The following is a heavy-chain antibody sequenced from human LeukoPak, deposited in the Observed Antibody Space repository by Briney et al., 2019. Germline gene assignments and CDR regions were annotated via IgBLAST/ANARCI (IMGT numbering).Heavy chain of an antibody. CDR2: ISGSGGDT. CDR3: AKVRISGDAGLDY. V-gene: IGHV3-23*01. D-gene: IGHD6-13*01. CDR1: GFTFSSYA. Sequence: GGSLRLSCAASGFTFSSYAMSWVRQAPGKGLEWVSSISGSGGDTYYGDSVKGRFTISRDNSKNTLYLQVNSLRAEDTAVFYCAKVRISGDAGLDYWGQGTLVTVSS. J-gene: IGHJ4*02.